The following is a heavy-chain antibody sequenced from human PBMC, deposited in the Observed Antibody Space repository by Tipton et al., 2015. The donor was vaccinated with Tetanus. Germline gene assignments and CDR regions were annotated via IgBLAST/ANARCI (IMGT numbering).Heavy chain of an antibody. J-gene: IGHJ5*02. D-gene: IGHD1-26*01. V-gene: IGHV3-21*06. CDR1: GFTFRSYA. CDR2: ISSSGSHM. CDR3: AREGSSGWFDP. Sequence: GSLRLSCAASGFTFRSYAMGWVRQAPGKGLEWVSSISSSGSHMYYAESVRGRFSISRDNAKNSLYLQMNSLRADDTALYYCAREGSSGWFDPWGRGTLVTVSS.